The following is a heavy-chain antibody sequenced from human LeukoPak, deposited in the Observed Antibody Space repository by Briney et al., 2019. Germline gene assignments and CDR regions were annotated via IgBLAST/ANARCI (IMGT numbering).Heavy chain of an antibody. D-gene: IGHD3-22*01. J-gene: IGHJ4*02. CDR1: GFTFSNYG. V-gene: IGHV3-30*02. CDR2: IRYDGSKK. Sequence: GGSLRLSCAASGFTFSNYGMHWVRQAPGKGLEWVAFIRYDGSKKDYTDSVKGRFTISRDNSKNTLFLQMNSLRVEDTAVYYCAKGGYKYDSSGHNYFDDWGQGTLVTVSS. CDR3: AKGGYKYDSSGHNYFDD.